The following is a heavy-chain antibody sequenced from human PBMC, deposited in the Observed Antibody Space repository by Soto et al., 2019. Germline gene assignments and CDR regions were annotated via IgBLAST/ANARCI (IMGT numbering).Heavy chain of an antibody. V-gene: IGHV3-33*01. CDR1: GFTFSSYG. D-gene: IGHD2-15*01. Sequence: GGSLRLSCAASGFTFSSYGMHWVRQAPGKGLEWVAVIWYDGSNKYYADSVKGRFTISRDNSKNTLYLQMNSLRAEDTAVYYCARAKLYCSGGSCYYYYMDVWGKGTTVTVSS. CDR3: ARAKLYCSGGSCYYYYMDV. CDR2: IWYDGSNK. J-gene: IGHJ6*03.